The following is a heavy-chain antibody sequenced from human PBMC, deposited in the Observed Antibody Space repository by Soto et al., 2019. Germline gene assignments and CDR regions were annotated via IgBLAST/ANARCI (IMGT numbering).Heavy chain of an antibody. D-gene: IGHD2-2*01. CDR1: GYTFTSYG. CDR2: ISAYNGNT. Sequence: ASVKVSCKASGYTFTSYGISWVRQAPGQGLEWMGWISAYNGNTNYAQKLQGRVTMTTDTSTSTAYMELRSLRSDDTAVYYCAIPEINFPAPPPGPLAIGGQGTMVPVS. J-gene: IGHJ3*02. V-gene: IGHV1-18*01. CDR3: AIPEINFPAPPPGPLAI.